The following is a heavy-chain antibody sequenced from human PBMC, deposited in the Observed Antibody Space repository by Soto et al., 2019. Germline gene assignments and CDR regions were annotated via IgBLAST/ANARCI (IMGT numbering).Heavy chain of an antibody. D-gene: IGHD3-9*01. J-gene: IGHJ4*02. CDR1: GGSFSGYY. CDR2: INHSGST. Sequence: SETLSLTCAVYGGSFSGYYWSWIRQPPGKGLDWIGEINHSGSTNYNPSLKSRVTISVDTSKNQFSLKLSSVTAADTAVYHCARDHDILTGYPLDYWGQGTLVTVSS. CDR3: ARDHDILTGYPLDY. V-gene: IGHV4-34*01.